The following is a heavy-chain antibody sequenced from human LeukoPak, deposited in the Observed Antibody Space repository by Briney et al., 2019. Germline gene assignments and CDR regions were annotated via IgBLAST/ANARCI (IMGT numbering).Heavy chain of an antibody. CDR1: GYSISSGYY. CDR3: ARDTKSGFKWELLGYFDY. V-gene: IGHV4-38-2*02. D-gene: IGHD1-26*01. CDR2: IYHSGST. J-gene: IGHJ4*02. Sequence: SETLSLTCTVSGYSISSGYYWGWIRQPPGKGLEWIGSIYHSGSTYYNPSLKSRVTISVDTSKNQFSPKLSSVTAADTAVYYCARDTKSGFKWELLGYFDYWGQGTLVTVSS.